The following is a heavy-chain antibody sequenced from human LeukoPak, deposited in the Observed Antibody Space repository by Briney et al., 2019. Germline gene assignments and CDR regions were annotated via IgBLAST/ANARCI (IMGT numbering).Heavy chain of an antibody. CDR3: ARERGFYFDY. J-gene: IGHJ4*02. D-gene: IGHD3-10*01. V-gene: IGHV4-59*11. Sequence: SETLSLTCTVSGGSISSHYWSWIRQPPGKGLEWIGYIYYSGSTNYNPSLNSRVTISVDTYKNRFSLKLSSVTAADTAVYYCARERGFYFDYWGQGTLVTVSS. CDR1: GGSISSHY. CDR2: IYYSGST.